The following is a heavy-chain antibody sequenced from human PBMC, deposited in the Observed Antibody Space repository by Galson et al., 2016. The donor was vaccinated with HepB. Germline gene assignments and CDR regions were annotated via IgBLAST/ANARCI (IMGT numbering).Heavy chain of an antibody. CDR3: ASHTRGQYDSGRYEFNY. V-gene: IGHV1-69*13. CDR2: IIPMFGTP. J-gene: IGHJ4*02. CDR1: GGTFRTYV. Sequence: SVKVSCKASGGTFRTYVINWVRQAPGQGLKWMGRIIPMFGTPNYSQKFQGRLTITADEFTCTAYMDLSGLRSEDTAVYYCASHTRGQYDSGRYEFNYWGQGTLVTVSS. D-gene: IGHD3-10*01.